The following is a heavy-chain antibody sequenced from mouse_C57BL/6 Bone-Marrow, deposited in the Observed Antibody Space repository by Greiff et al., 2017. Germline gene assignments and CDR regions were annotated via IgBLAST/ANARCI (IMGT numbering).Heavy chain of an antibody. CDR3: ASYYGSLYWYFDV. J-gene: IGHJ1*03. D-gene: IGHD1-1*01. V-gene: IGHV1-64*01. CDR2: IHPNSGST. CDR1: GYTFTSYW. Sequence: QVQLKQPGAELVKPGASVKLSCKASGYTFTSYWMHWVKQRPGQGLEWIGMIHPNSGSTNYNEKFKSKATLTVDKSSSTAYMQLSSLTSEDSAVYYCASYYGSLYWYFDVWGTGTTVTVSS.